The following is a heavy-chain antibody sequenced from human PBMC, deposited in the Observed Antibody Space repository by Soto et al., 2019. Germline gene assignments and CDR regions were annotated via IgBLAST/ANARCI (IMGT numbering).Heavy chain of an antibody. CDR3: AADLPNDNYPIDF. V-gene: IGHV3-15*07. CDR1: GFTFSSAW. D-gene: IGHD1-1*01. J-gene: IGHJ4*02. Sequence: EVQLVESGGGLVEPGGSLRLSCAASGFTFSSAWMNWVCQAPGMGLEWVGLIKSRHDGGTTDYAAPVKGRFSISRDDSRNTLYLQMNSLITEDTAVYYCAADLPNDNYPIDFWGQGTLVTVSS. CDR2: IKSRHDGGTT.